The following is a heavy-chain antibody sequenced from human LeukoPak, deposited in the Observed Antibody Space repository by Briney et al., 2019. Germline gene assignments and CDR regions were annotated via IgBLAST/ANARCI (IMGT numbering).Heavy chain of an antibody. CDR1: GYSFTSYW. CDR3: ASPLTTYYYDSSGAGY. Sequence: GESLKISCKGSGYSFTSYWIGWVRQMPGKGLEWMGIIYPGDSDTRYSPSFQGQVTISADKSISTAYLQWSSLKASDTAMYYCASPLTTYYYDSSGAGYWGQGTLVTVSS. J-gene: IGHJ4*02. V-gene: IGHV5-51*01. CDR2: IYPGDSDT. D-gene: IGHD3-22*01.